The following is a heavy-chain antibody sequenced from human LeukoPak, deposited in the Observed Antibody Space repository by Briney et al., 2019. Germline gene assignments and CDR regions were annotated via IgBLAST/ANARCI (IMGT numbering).Heavy chain of an antibody. CDR3: ARVRGYNDYYYYGMDV. Sequence: GGSLRLSCAASGFTVSSNYMRWVRQAPGKGLEWVSVIYSGGSTYYADSVKGRFTISRDNSKNTLYLQMNSLRAEDTAVYYCARVRGYNDYYYYGMDVWGQGTTVTVSS. D-gene: IGHD1-14*01. V-gene: IGHV3-66*01. CDR2: IYSGGST. CDR1: GFTVSSNY. J-gene: IGHJ6*02.